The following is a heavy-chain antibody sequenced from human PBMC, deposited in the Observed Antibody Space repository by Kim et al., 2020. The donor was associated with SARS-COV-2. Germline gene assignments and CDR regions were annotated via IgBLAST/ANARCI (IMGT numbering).Heavy chain of an antibody. CDR3: ARLGRGRVPAAIWYYYGMDV. CDR1: GYSFTSYW. D-gene: IGHD2-2*01. Sequence: GESLKISCKGSGYSFTSYWISWVRQMPGKGLEWMGRIDPSDSYTNYSPSFQGHVTISADKSISTAYLQWSSLKASDTAMYYCARLGRGRVPAAIWYYYGMDVWGQGTTVTVSS. CDR2: IDPSDSYT. V-gene: IGHV5-10-1*01. J-gene: IGHJ6*02.